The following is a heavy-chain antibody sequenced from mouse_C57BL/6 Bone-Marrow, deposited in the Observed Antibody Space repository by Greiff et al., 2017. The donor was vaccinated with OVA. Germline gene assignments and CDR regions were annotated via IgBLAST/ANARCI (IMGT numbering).Heavy chain of an antibody. Sequence: QVQLKQSGAELVKPGASVKISCKASGYTFTDYYINWVKQRPGQGLEWIGKIGPGSGSTYYNEKFKGKATLTGDKSYSTAYMQLSSLTSEESAVDSCAYYGNYGWYFDVWGTGTTVTVSS. CDR1: GYTFTDYY. CDR3: AYYGNYGWYFDV. CDR2: IGPGSGST. D-gene: IGHD2-1*01. J-gene: IGHJ1*03. V-gene: IGHV1-77*01.